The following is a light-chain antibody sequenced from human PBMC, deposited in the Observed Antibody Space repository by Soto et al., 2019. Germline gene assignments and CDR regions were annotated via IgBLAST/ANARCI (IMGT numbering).Light chain of an antibody. CDR1: QSVSSSY. CDR2: GAS. V-gene: IGKV3-20*01. Sequence: EIVLTQSPGTLSLSPGERATLSCRASQSVSSSYLAWYQQKPGQAPRLLLYGASSRATGIPDRFSGSGSGTDFTLTISRLEPEDFAVYYCHQYGSSPQTFGQGTKVDIK. CDR3: HQYGSSPQT. J-gene: IGKJ1*01.